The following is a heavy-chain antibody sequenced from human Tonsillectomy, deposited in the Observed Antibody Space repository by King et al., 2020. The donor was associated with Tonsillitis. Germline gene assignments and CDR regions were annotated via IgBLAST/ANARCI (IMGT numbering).Heavy chain of an antibody. CDR1: GFTVSSNY. Sequence: VQLVESGGGLVQPGGSLRLSCAASGFTVSSNYMSWVRQAPGKGLEWVSVIYSGGSTYYADSVKGRFTISRDNSKNTLYLQMNSLRAEDTAVYYCARDRYCSSTSCPLYMDVWGKATTVTVSS. V-gene: IGHV3-66*01. D-gene: IGHD2-2*01. CDR2: IYSGGST. J-gene: IGHJ6*03. CDR3: ARDRYCSSTSCPLYMDV.